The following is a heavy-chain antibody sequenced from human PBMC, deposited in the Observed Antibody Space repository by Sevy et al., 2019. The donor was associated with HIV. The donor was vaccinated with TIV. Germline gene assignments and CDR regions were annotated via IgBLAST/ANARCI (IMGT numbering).Heavy chain of an antibody. J-gene: IGHJ6*02. CDR3: ARGGRGYSYGYASFSGGMDV. Sequence: ASVKVSCKASGYTFTSYDINWVRQATGQGLEWMGWMNPNSGNTGYALKFQGRVTMTRNTSISTAYIELSSLRSEDTAVYYCARGGRGYSYGYASFSGGMDVWGQGTTVTVSS. CDR2: MNPNSGNT. D-gene: IGHD5-18*01. V-gene: IGHV1-8*01. CDR1: GYTFTSYD.